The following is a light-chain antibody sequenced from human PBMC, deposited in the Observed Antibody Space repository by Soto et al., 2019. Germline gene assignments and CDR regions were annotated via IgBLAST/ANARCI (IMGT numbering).Light chain of an antibody. Sequence: QSALTQPPSASGSPGPPVTISCFGTSSDVGGYDSVSWYQHHPGKVPKLIIFDVDKWPSGVPDRFSGFKSGNTASLTVSGLRAEDEADYYCSSYAGSNTFVFGTGTKVTVL. CDR3: SSYAGSNTFV. V-gene: IGLV2-8*01. CDR2: DVD. CDR1: SSDVGGYDS. J-gene: IGLJ1*01.